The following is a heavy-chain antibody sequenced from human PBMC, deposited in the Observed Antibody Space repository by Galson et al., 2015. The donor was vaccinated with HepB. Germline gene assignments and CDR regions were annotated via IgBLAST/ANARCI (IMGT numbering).Heavy chain of an antibody. CDR3: AKARCTTTSCYGGDFDY. CDR1: GFTFSNYA. CDR2: ISGSGGST. D-gene: IGHD2-2*01. V-gene: IGHV3-23*01. J-gene: IGHJ4*02. Sequence: SLRLSCAASGFTFSNYAMSWVRQAPGKGLEWVSSISGSGGSTYYADSVKGRFTISRDTSKNTIYMQMNSLSAEDTAIYYCAKARCTTTSCYGGDFDYWGQGTLVTVSS.